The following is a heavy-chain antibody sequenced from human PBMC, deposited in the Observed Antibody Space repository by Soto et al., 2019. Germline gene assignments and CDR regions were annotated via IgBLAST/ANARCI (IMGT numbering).Heavy chain of an antibody. J-gene: IGHJ4*02. D-gene: IGHD3-16*01. CDR3: TVWGLGNDFGAA. CDR1: GFTFSDHY. CDR2: SKNKADSYTT. V-gene: IGHV3-72*01. Sequence: EVQLVESGGGLVQPGGSLRLSCAASGFTFSDHYMDWVRQAPGKGLEWVGRSKNKADSYTTEYAASVKGRFTISRDGSKNSLHLQMNSLKTEDTAVYYCTVWGLGNDFGAAWCQGILGTVSS.